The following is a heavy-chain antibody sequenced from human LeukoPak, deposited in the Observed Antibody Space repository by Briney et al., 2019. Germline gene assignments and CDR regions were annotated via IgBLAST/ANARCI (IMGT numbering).Heavy chain of an antibody. CDR1: GFTFSSYA. V-gene: IGHV3-23*01. D-gene: IGHD1-7*01. CDR2: ISGSAGST. J-gene: IGHJ6*02. Sequence: AGGSLRLSCAASGFTFSSYAMNWVRQAPGKGLEWVSAISGSAGSTYYADSVKGRFTISRDNSKNTLYLQMNSLRAEDTAVYYCAKDVATGTTPSYYGMDVWGQGTTVTVSS. CDR3: AKDVATGTTPSYYGMDV.